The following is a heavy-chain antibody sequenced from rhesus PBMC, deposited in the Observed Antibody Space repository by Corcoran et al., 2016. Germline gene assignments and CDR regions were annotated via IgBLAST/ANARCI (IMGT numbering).Heavy chain of an antibody. CDR1: GFTFRSHG. J-gene: IGHJ5-2*02. V-gene: IGHV3S19*01. CDR3: ARDSGDSGYYTRSLDV. CDR2: IDSYGGSK. D-gene: IGHD3-28*01. Sequence: EVHLVETGGGLVQPGGSLKLSCAVSGFTFRSHGMNWVRQAPGTGLAWVSGIDSYGGSKYYAASVKGRFTISRENAKNTLYLQMDSLRAEDTAVYYCARDSGDSGYYTRSLDVWGRGVLVTVSS.